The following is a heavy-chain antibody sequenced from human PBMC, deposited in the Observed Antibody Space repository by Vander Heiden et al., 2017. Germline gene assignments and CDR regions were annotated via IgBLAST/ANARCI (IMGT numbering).Heavy chain of an antibody. J-gene: IGHJ4*02. V-gene: IGHV3-23*01. Sequence: EVEPLQRGGGLVQPGESLRLSGAASGLTVSSYAMSWVSQAPGKGLEWVTAISHSGATTFETESVKGRFTISRDNSKNTLYLQMNSLRAEDTAVYYCAKEDGSFDTNGPDYWGQGTLVTVSS. CDR2: ISHSGATT. CDR1: GLTVSSYA. D-gene: IGHD2-8*01. CDR3: AKEDGSFDTNGPDY.